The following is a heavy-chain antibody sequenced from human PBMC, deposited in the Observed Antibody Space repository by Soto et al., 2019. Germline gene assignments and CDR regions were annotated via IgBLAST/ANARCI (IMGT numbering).Heavy chain of an antibody. J-gene: IGHJ3*02. CDR1: GFTFSSYA. CDR3: ATDDSTPIPQYYFDMGGAAFDI. D-gene: IGHD3-22*01. Sequence: QVQLVESGGGVVQPGRSLRLSCAASGFTFSSYAMQWVRQAPGKGLEWVAVISYDGSNKYYADSVKGRFTISRDNPKNTLYVRTNSLREEDTAVYYCATDDSTPIPQYYFDMGGAAFDIWGQGTMVTVSS. V-gene: IGHV3-30-3*01. CDR2: ISYDGSNK.